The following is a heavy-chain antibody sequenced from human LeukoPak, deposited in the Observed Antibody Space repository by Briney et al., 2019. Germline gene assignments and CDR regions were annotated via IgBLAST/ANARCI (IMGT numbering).Heavy chain of an antibody. CDR3: ARDRDCSGGSCYFDY. CDR2: ISSSSSYI. D-gene: IGHD2-15*01. CDR1: GFTFSSYS. V-gene: IGHV3-21*01. J-gene: IGHJ4*02. Sequence: SGGSLRLSCAASGFTFSSYSMNWVRQAPGKGLEWVSSISSSSSYIYYADSVKGRFTISRDNAKNSLYLQMNSLRAEDTAVYYCARDRDCSGGSCYFDYWGQGTLVTVSS.